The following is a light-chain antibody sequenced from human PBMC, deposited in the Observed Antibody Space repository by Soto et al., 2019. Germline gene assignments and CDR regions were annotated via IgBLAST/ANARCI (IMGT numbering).Light chain of an antibody. CDR3: GSYAGRDTYV. Sequence: QSALTQPPSASGSPGQSVTISCTGTSSDVGGYSYVSWYQQHPGKAPKLMIYEVSKRPSGVPDRFSGSKSGNTASLTVSGLQAEDEADYYCGSYAGRDTYVFGTGTKVTVL. CDR2: EVS. CDR1: SSDVGGYSY. V-gene: IGLV2-8*01. J-gene: IGLJ1*01.